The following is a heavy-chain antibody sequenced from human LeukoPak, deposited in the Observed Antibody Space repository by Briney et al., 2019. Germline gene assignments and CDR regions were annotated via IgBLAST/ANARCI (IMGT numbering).Heavy chain of an antibody. CDR1: GFTFSDSW. CDR2: MNQDGSAK. D-gene: IGHD3-16*01. Sequence: GGSLRLSCAASGFTFSDSWMSWVRQAPGKGLEWVASMNQDGSAKGYVDSVKGRFTISRDNARNSLYLQMSSLRPEDTAVYYCATYTHWVAGDVWGQGTTVTVSS. CDR3: ATYTHWVAGDV. J-gene: IGHJ6*02. V-gene: IGHV3-7*01.